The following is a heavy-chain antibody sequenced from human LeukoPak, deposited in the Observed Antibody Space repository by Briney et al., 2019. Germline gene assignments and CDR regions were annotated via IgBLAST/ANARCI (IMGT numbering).Heavy chain of an antibody. J-gene: IGHJ4*02. CDR2: IDPSDSYT. CDR3: ARDLYGDYVLDY. V-gene: IGHV5-10-1*01. D-gene: IGHD4-17*01. CDR1: GYSFTSYW. Sequence: GESLRISCRGSGYSFTSYWISWVRQVPGKGLEWMGRIDPSDSYTNYSPSFQGHVTISADKSISTAYLQWSSLKASDTAMYYCARDLYGDYVLDYWGQGTLVTVSS.